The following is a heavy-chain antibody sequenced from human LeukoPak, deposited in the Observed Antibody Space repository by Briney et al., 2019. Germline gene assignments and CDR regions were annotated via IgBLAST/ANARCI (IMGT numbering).Heavy chain of an antibody. J-gene: IGHJ4*02. CDR2: ISYDGSNK. D-gene: IGHD3-10*02. Sequence: SCKASGYTFTSYTLHWVRQAPGKGLEWVAVISYDGSNKYYADSVKGRFTISRDNSKNTLYLQMNSLRAEDTAVYYCAREGQLCFDYWGQGTLVTVSS. CDR1: GYTFTSYT. V-gene: IGHV3-30-3*01. CDR3: AREGQLCFDY.